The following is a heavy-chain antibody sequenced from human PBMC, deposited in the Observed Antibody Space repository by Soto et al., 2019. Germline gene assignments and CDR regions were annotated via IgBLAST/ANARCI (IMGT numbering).Heavy chain of an antibody. V-gene: IGHV3-74*01. Sequence: PGGSLRLSCVASGFTFKNYDMRWVRQAPGKGLVWVSRINSDGSSTSYADSVKGRFTISRDNAKNTLYLQMNSLRAEDTAVYYCARVRYDFWSGYYRVSPEALDYWGQGTLVTVSS. CDR3: ARVRYDFWSGYYRVSPEALDY. CDR1: GFTFKNYD. J-gene: IGHJ4*02. D-gene: IGHD3-3*01. CDR2: INSDGSST.